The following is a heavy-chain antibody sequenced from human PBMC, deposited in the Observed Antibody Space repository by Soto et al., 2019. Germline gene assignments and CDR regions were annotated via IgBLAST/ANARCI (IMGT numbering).Heavy chain of an antibody. Sequence: ASVKVSCKASGYTFTSYYMHWVRQAPGQGLEWMGIINPSGGSTSYAQKFQGRVTMTRDTSTSTVYMELSSLRSEDTAVYYCARAPRLNRDDYYYGMDVWGQGTTVTVSS. J-gene: IGHJ6*02. CDR1: GYTFTSYY. V-gene: IGHV1-46*01. D-gene: IGHD2-21*01. CDR3: ARAPRLNRDDYYYGMDV. CDR2: INPSGGST.